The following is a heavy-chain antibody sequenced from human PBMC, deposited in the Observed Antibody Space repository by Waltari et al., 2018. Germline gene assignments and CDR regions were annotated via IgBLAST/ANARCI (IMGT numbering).Heavy chain of an antibody. D-gene: IGHD3-3*01. J-gene: IGHJ4*02. Sequence: VQLVQSGAEVKKPGESLKISCKGSGYNFTNYDISWVRQAAGQGLEWMGWMNPDSGNTGYAQRIQGRVTMTRNTSISTAYMELSSLRSEDTAVYYCARTYYDFWTGSYWVHYFDDWGQGTLVTVSS. CDR2: MNPDSGNT. CDR3: ARTYYDFWTGSYWVHYFDD. CDR1: GYNFTNYD. V-gene: IGHV1-8*01.